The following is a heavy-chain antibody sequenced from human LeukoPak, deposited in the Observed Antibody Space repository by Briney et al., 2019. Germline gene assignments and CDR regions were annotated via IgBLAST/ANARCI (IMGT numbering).Heavy chain of an antibody. J-gene: IGHJ3*02. Sequence: SETLSLTCTVSGGSISSYYWSWIRQPAGKGLEWIGRIYTSGSTNYNPSLKSRVTMSVDTSKNQFSLKLSSMTAADTAVYYCARDRLSGGERRAFDIWGQGTMVAVSS. D-gene: IGHD1-1*01. CDR3: ARDRLSGGERRAFDI. CDR2: IYTSGST. CDR1: GGSISSYY. V-gene: IGHV4-4*07.